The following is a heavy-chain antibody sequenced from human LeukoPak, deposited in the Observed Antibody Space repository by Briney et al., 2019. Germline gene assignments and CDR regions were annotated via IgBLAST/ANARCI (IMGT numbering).Heavy chain of an antibody. D-gene: IGHD3-22*01. V-gene: IGHV1-2*02. Sequence: ASVKVSCKASGYTFTGYYMHWVRQAPGQGLEWMGWINPNSGGTNYAQKFQGRVTMTRDTSISTAYMELSRLRSDDTAVYYCAKDTVWVYDSSGYYDYWGQGTLVTVSS. CDR3: AKDTVWVYDSSGYYDY. CDR1: GYTFTGYY. J-gene: IGHJ4*02. CDR2: INPNSGGT.